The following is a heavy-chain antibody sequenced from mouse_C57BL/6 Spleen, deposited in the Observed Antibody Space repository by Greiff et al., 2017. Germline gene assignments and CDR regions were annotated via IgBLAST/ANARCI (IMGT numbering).Heavy chain of an antibody. D-gene: IGHD1-1*01. CDR1: GFTFSDYY. CDR3: ARHVDYYGSSYGYYAMDY. V-gene: IGHV5-12*01. J-gene: IGHJ4*01. Sequence: DVMLVESGGGLVQPGGSLKLSCAASGFTFSDYYMYWVRQTPEKRLEWVAYISNGGGSTYYPDTVKGRFTISRDNAKNTLYLQMSRLKSEDTAMYYCARHVDYYGSSYGYYAMDYWGQGTSVTVSS. CDR2: ISNGGGST.